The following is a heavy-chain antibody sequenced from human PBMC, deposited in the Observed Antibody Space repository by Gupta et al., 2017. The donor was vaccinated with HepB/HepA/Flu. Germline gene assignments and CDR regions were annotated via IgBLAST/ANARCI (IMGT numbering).Heavy chain of an antibody. CDR2: MAGDGLTT. J-gene: IGHJ6*02. V-gene: IGHV3-43*02. CDR3: EKDIIGHDVWSASDPSYAYGMDV. CDR1: GLPSNYYS. Sequence: EIQLLQSGGGVVHPGGSLRLACVGSGLPSNYYSIHWVRQLPGNGLEWVSAMAGDGLTTYYADSVKGRFAISRDNRENSLYLQMKGLKFEDTDLYFCEKDIIGHDVWSASDPSYAYGMDVWGLGTKVTVSS. D-gene: IGHD3-3*01.